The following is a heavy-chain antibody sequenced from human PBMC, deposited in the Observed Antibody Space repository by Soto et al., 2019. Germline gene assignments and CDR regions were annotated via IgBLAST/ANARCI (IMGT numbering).Heavy chain of an antibody. CDR1: GYTFTSYA. J-gene: IGHJ4*02. CDR2: INAGNGNT. Sequence: QVQLVQSGAEVKKPGASVKVSCKASGYTFTSYAMHWVRQAPGQRLEWMGWINAGNGNTKYSQKFQGRVTITRDTSARTAYMELSSLRSEATAVYYCARGPGGPDGPGDYWGQGTLVTVSS. D-gene: IGHD2-15*01. CDR3: ARGPGGPDGPGDY. V-gene: IGHV1-3*01.